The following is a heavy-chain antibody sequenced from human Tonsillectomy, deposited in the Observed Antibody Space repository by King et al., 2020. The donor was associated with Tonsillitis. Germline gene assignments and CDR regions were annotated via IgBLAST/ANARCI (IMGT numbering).Heavy chain of an antibody. J-gene: IGHJ6*01. CDR1: GFTFSPYG. D-gene: IGHD3-10*01. Sequence: VQLVESGGGVVQPGRSLRLSCAASGFTFSPYGMHWVRQAPGKGLEWVALISYDGSNKYYADSVKGRFTISRDNSKNTLYLLMNSLKADDTAVYYCASDFRPFLWFGELLPPTYYGMDVWGQGTTVTVS. CDR2: ISYDGSNK. CDR3: ASDFRPFLWFGELLPPTYYGMDV. V-gene: IGHV3-33*05.